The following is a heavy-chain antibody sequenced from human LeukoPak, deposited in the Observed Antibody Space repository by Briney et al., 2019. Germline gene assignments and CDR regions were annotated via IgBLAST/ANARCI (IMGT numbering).Heavy chain of an antibody. CDR1: GGSISSGGYY. V-gene: IGHV4-30-2*01. CDR3: AVVDTAMALFDY. CDR2: IYHSGST. J-gene: IGHJ4*02. D-gene: IGHD5-18*01. Sequence: SETLSLTCTVSGGSISSGGYYWSWIRQPPGKGLEWIGYIYHSGSTYYNPSLKSRVTISVDRSKNQFSLKLSSVTAADTAVYYCAVVDTAMALFDYWGQGTLVTVSS.